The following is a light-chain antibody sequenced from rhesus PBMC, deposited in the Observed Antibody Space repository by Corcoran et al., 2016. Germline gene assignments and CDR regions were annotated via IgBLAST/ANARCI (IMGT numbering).Light chain of an antibody. Sequence: DIQMTQSPSSLSASVGDTVTITCQASQGISKYLAWYQQIPGKAPKLLIYDASTLQSGVPSRFSGRGSGTEFTLTISSLQPEDFATYFCQQHNSYPLTCGGGTKVEL. CDR3: QQHNSYPLT. J-gene: IGKJ4*01. CDR2: DAS. V-gene: IGKV1-25*01. CDR1: QGISKY.